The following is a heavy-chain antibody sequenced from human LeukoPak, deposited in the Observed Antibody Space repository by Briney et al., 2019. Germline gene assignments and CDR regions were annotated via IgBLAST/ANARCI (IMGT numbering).Heavy chain of an antibody. Sequence: GGSLRLSCAASGFTFDDYAMHWVRQAPGKGLEWVSGISWGSGNIGYADSVKGRFTISRDNARNSLYLQMNSLRAEDTALYYCAKDITPGITAAGFDSWGQGTLVTVSS. V-gene: IGHV3-9*01. CDR3: AKDITPGITAAGFDS. D-gene: IGHD6-13*01. CDR2: ISWGSGNI. J-gene: IGHJ4*02. CDR1: GFTFDDYA.